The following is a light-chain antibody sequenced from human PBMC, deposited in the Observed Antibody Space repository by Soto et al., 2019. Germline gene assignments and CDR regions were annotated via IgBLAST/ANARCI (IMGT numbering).Light chain of an antibody. CDR3: HQYGNSPGT. CDR2: SAS. Sequence: EIVLTQSPGPLSLSPGERTTLSCRASQSINNNYLAWYQQKPGLTPRLLIYSASSRATGIPDRFSGSGSGTDFTLTISRLEPGDFAVYYCHQYGNSPGTFGQGTKVEIK. V-gene: IGKV3-20*01. CDR1: QSINNNY. J-gene: IGKJ1*01.